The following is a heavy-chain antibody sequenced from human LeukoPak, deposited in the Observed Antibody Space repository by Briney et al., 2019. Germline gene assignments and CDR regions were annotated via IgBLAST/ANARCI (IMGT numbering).Heavy chain of an antibody. V-gene: IGHV3-48*04. CDR1: GFTFSSYS. CDR3: ASTGDLAYCGGDCYSDAFDI. Sequence: GGSLRLSCAASGFTFSSYSMNWVRQAPGTGREWVSYISSRSSTIYYADSVKGRFTISRDNAKNSLYLQMNSLRAEDTAVYYCASTGDLAYCGGDCYSDAFDIWGQGTMVTVSS. CDR2: ISSRSSTI. J-gene: IGHJ3*02. D-gene: IGHD2-21*02.